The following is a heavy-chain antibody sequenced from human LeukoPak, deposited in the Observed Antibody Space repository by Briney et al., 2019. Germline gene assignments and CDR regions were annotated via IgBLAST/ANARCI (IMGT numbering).Heavy chain of an antibody. V-gene: IGHV5-51*01. CDR1: GYSFTNYW. CDR2: IYPGDSDT. CDR3: AIAAAGSLDY. D-gene: IGHD6-13*01. Sequence: GESLKISCKVSGYSFTNYWIDWVRQMHGKGLVWMGIIYPGDSDTRYSPSFQGQVTISVDKSISTAYLQWSSLKASDTAMYYCAIAAAGSLDYWGQGTLVTVSS. J-gene: IGHJ4*02.